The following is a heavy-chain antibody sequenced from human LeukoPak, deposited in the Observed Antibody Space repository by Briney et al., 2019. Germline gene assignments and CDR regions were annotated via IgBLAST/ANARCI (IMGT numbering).Heavy chain of an antibody. CDR3: AKGRRQSPDVLRDAFDI. D-gene: IGHD4-17*01. J-gene: IGHJ3*02. V-gene: IGHV3-23*01. Sequence: GGSLRLSCAASGFTFSSYAMSWVRQAPGKGLEWVSTISGSGDSTYYADSVKGRFTISRDNSKNTLYLQMNSLRAEDTAVYYWAKGRRQSPDVLRDAFDICGQGTMVTVSS. CDR1: GFTFSSYA. CDR2: ISGSGDST.